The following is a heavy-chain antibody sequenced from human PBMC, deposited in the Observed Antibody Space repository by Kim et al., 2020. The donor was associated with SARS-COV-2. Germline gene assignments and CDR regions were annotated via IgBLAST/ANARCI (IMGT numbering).Heavy chain of an antibody. D-gene: IGHD6-13*01. J-gene: IGHJ4*02. Sequence: GGSTHYAKKFHGRVTVTRDTSTSTVYMELSSLRSEDTAVYYCATGAAATGNWGQGTQVTVSS. V-gene: IGHV1-46*01. CDR2: GGST. CDR3: ATGAAATGN.